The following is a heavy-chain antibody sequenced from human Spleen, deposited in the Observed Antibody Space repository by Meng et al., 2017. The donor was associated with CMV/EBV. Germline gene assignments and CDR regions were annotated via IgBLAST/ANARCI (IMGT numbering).Heavy chain of an antibody. J-gene: IGHJ6*02. CDR2: IGTDGDT. CDR3: ARVGKAKYGMDV. Sequence: GGSLRLSCAASGFTFSSYDMHWVRQATGKGLEWVSAIGTDGDTYYPGSVKGRFTISRENAKNSLYLQMDSLRAGYTAVYYCARVGKAKYGMDVWGQGTTVTVSS. D-gene: IGHD7-27*01. V-gene: IGHV3-13*01. CDR1: GFTFSSYD.